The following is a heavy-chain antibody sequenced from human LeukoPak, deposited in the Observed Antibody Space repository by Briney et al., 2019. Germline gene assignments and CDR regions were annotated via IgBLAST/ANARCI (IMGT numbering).Heavy chain of an antibody. V-gene: IGHV3-74*01. Sequence: GGSLRLSCAASGFTFSSYWMHWVRQAPGKGLVWVSRINSDGSSTSYADSVKGRFTISRDNAKNTLYLQMNSLRAEDTAVYYCAREREPSIYYYYYGMDVWGQGTTVTVSS. CDR2: INSDGSST. CDR3: AREREPSIYYYYYGMDV. CDR1: GFTFSSYW. J-gene: IGHJ6*02. D-gene: IGHD1-26*01.